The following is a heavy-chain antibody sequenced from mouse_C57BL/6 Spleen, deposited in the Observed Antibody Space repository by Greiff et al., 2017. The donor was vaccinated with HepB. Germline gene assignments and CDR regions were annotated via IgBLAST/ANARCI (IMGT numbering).Heavy chain of an antibody. Sequence: EVKLMESGPGMVKPSQSLSLTCTVTGYSITSGYDWHWIRHFPGNKLEWMGYISYSGSTNYNPSLKSRISITHDTSKNHFFLKLNSVTTEDTATYYCARDRDYYGSSDPFAYWGQGTLVTVSA. J-gene: IGHJ3*01. CDR1: GYSITSGYD. D-gene: IGHD1-1*01. CDR2: ISYSGST. CDR3: ARDRDYYGSSDPFAY. V-gene: IGHV3-1*01.